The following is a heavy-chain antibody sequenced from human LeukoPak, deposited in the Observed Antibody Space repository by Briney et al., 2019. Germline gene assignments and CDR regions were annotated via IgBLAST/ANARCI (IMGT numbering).Heavy chain of an antibody. D-gene: IGHD3-16*02. J-gene: IGHJ5*02. CDR2: INPNTGGT. CDR3: ARDNWEVSYNWFVP. V-gene: IGHV1-2*02. CDR1: GYTFTRYY. Sequence: ASVKVSCKASGYTFTRYYIHWVRQAPGQGLEWVGWINPNTGGTKYVQKFQGRVTMTRDTSISTTYMELSRLRSDDTAVYYCARDNWEVSYNWFVPWGQGTLVTVSS.